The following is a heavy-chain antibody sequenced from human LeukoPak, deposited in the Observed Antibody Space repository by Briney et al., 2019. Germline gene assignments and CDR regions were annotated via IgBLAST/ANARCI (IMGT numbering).Heavy chain of an antibody. D-gene: IGHD3-10*01. CDR3: ARGKVRGVIITSYYYMDV. Sequence: ASVKVSCKASGGTFSSYAISWVRQAPGQGLEWMGGIIPIFGTANYAQKFQGRVTITADESTSTAYMELSSLRSEDTAVYYCARGKVRGVIITSYYYMDVWGKGTTVTVSS. V-gene: IGHV1-69*13. CDR1: GGTFSSYA. J-gene: IGHJ6*03. CDR2: IIPIFGTA.